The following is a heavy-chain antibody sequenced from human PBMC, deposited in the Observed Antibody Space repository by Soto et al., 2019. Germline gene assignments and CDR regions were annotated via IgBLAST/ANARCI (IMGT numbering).Heavy chain of an antibody. Sequence: QVQLQQWGAGLLKPSETLSLSCAVYGGSFSNNYWSWIRQPPGKGLEWLGEIFHSGSTNYNPSLTSGVTISLGKTKSAFSMKLSSVTDAGTAVYFCARGFRVVPTPIRAYYYYSGLDVWGQGTTVTVSS. J-gene: IGHJ6*02. CDR3: ARGFRVVPTPIRAYYYYSGLDV. D-gene: IGHD2-2*02. V-gene: IGHV4-34*01. CDR1: GGSFSNNY. CDR2: IFHSGST.